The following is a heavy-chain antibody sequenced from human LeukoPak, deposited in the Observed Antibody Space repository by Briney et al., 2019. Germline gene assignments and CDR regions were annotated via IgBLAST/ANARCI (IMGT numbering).Heavy chain of an antibody. CDR3: AKDPPQQWLVTKYYFDY. V-gene: IGHV3-21*04. CDR1: GFTFSSYS. Sequence: GGSLRLSCAASGFTFSSYSMNWVRQAPGKGLEWVSSISSSSSYIYYADSVKGRFTISRDNSKNTLYLQMNSLRAEDTAVYYCAKDPPQQWLVTKYYFDYWGQGTLVTVSS. D-gene: IGHD6-19*01. CDR2: ISSSSSYI. J-gene: IGHJ4*02.